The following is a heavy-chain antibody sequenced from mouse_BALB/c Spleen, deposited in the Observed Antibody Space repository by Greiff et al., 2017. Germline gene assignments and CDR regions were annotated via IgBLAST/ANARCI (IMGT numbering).Heavy chain of an antibody. V-gene: IGHV5-17*02. CDR3: ARSYGSSGGVYAMDY. CDR1: GFTFSSFG. Sequence: EVKLVESGGGLVQPGGSRKLSCAASGFTFSSFGMHWVRQAPEKGLEWVAYISSGSSTIYYADTVKGRFTISRDNPKNTLFLQMTSLRSEDTAMYYCARSYGSSGGVYAMDYWGQGTSVTVSS. J-gene: IGHJ4*01. CDR2: ISSGSSTI. D-gene: IGHD1-1*01.